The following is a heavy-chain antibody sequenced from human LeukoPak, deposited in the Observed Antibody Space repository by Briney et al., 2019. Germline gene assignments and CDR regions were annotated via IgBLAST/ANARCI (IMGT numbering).Heavy chain of an antibody. V-gene: IGHV3-7*01. CDR1: GFIFSNYW. CDR3: TRDSAQYDWNYLKHNWFDP. J-gene: IGHJ5*02. CDR2: IKLDGSEK. Sequence: GGSLRLSCAASGFIFSNYWMSWVRQAPGKGLEWVANIKLDGSEKYYVDSVKGRFTISRDNAKNSLYLQMNSLRAEDTAVYYCTRDSAQYDWNYLKHNWFDPWGQGTLVTVSS. D-gene: IGHD1-7*01.